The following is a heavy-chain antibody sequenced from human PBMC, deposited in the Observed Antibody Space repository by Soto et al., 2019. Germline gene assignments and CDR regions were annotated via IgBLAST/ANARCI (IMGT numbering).Heavy chain of an antibody. Sequence: GESLKISCKGSGYSFTSYWIGWVRQMPGKGLEWMGIIYPGDSDTRYSPSFQGQVTISADKSISTAYLQWSSLKASDTAMYYCAKIGLGPAAMPGWFDPWGQGTLVNVSS. CDR2: IYPGDSDT. CDR3: AKIGLGPAAMPGWFDP. J-gene: IGHJ5*02. V-gene: IGHV5-51*01. CDR1: GYSFTSYW. D-gene: IGHD2-2*01.